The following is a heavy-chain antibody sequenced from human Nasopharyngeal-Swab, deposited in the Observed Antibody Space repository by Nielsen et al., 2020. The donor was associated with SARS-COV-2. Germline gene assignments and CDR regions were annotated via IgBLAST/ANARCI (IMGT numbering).Heavy chain of an antibody. V-gene: IGHV5-51*01. CDR1: GYSFVNHW. CDR2: VYPGNSEV. D-gene: IGHD5-24*01. J-gene: IGHJ5*02. CDR3: ARRAARDGFNYEVDP. Sequence: GESLKISCMASGYSFVNHWIGWVRQKPGKGLEWMGMVYPGNSEVAYSPSFQGQVTISADKSINTAYLQRRSLKASDTAMYFCARRAARDGFNYEVDPWGQGTLVTVSS.